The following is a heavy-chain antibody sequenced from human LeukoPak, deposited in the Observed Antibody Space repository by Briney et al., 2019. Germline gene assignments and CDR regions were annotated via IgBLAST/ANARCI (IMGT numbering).Heavy chain of an antibody. Sequence: SVKVSCKASGGTFSSYAISWVRQAPGQGLEWMGGIIPIFGTANYAQKFQGRVTITTDESTSTAYMEPSSLRSEDTAVYYCARGPIAAAATYYYYYMDVWGKGTTVTVSS. CDR3: ARGPIAAAATYYYYYMDV. D-gene: IGHD6-13*01. CDR2: IIPIFGTA. CDR1: GGTFSSYA. J-gene: IGHJ6*03. V-gene: IGHV1-69*05.